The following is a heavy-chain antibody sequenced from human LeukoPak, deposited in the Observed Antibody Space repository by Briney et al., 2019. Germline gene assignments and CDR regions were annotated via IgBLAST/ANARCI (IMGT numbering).Heavy chain of an antibody. CDR3: ARHPPRDGSAFDY. Sequence: SETLSLTCAVSGGSISGCSYYWVWIPPPQGQERVWFTSMYNSGTTFYSPSLKSRVTISVDTSKNQLSLKLGSVTAADTAVYYCARHPPRDGSAFDYWGQGSLVTVSS. CDR1: GGSISGCSYY. CDR2: MYNSGTT. D-gene: IGHD6-25*01. J-gene: IGHJ4*02. V-gene: IGHV4-39*01.